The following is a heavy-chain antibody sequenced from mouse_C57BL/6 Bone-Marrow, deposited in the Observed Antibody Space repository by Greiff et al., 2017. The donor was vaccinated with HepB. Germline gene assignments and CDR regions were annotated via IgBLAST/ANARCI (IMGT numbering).Heavy chain of an antibody. CDR3: AREGWAYWYFDV. D-gene: IGHD2-3*01. J-gene: IGHJ1*03. Sequence: QVQLQQPGAELVKPGASVKLSCKASGYTFTSYWMQWVKQRPGQGLEWIGEIDPSDSYTNYNQKFKGKATLTVDTSSSTAYMQLSSLTSEDSAVYYCAREGWAYWYFDVWGTGTTGTVSS. V-gene: IGHV1-50*01. CDR2: IDPSDSYT. CDR1: GYTFTSYW.